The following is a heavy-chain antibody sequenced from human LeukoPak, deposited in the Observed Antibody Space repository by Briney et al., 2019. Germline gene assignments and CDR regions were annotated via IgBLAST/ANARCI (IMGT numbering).Heavy chain of an antibody. D-gene: IGHD4-17*01. V-gene: IGHV4-38-2*02. CDR2: IYRSGGT. CDR1: NYSISNSLY. Sequence: KTSETLSLACSGSNYSISNSLYWGWLRQPPGEGLEWIGSIYRSGGTFYNPSLKSRFTISLDTSTNQYSLKLSSVTAADTAVYFCARGTYGYYMDVWGKGTTVTVSS. CDR3: ARGTYGYYMDV. J-gene: IGHJ6*03.